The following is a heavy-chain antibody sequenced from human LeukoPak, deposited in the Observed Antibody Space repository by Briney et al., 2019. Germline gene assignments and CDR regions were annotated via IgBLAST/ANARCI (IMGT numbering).Heavy chain of an antibody. D-gene: IGHD3-3*01. CDR3: AGDLPPTGYYMGFDY. CDR2: IYYSGTT. V-gene: IGHV4-59*01. CDR1: GGSISSYY. Sequence: SETLSLTGRVSGGSISSYYWSGFRQPPGKGLEGIGYIYYSGTTNYPPSLKRRVTISVDTSKNPFPLKLSSVTAADTAVYYCAGDLPPTGYYMGFDYWGQGTLVTVSS. J-gene: IGHJ4*02.